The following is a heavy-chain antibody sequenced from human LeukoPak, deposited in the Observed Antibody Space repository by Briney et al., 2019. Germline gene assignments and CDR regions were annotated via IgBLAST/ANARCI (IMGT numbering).Heavy chain of an antibody. D-gene: IGHD3-3*01. J-gene: IGHJ4*02. CDR2: INHSGST. V-gene: IGHV4-34*01. CDR3: ARGKILPVLDY. CDR1: GGSFSGYY. Sequence: SETLSLTCAVYGGSFSGYYWSWIRQPPVKELEWIGEINHSGSTNYNPSLKSRVTISVDTSKNQFSLKLSSVTAADTAVYYCARGKILPVLDYWGQGTLVTVSS.